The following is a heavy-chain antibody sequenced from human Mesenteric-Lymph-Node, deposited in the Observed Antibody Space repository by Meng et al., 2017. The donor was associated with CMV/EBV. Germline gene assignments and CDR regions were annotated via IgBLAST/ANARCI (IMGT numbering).Heavy chain of an antibody. J-gene: IGHJ5*02. V-gene: IGHV4-61*08. CDR3: ARDSTIFGVAP. Sequence: GSLRLSCTVSGGSVSSGDYAWTWIRQPPGKDLEWIGYIHYTGITSYNPSLNSRVTMSIDTSKNQFSLELNSVTTADTAIYYCARDSTIFGVAPWGQGTLVTVSS. CDR1: GGSVSSGDYA. D-gene: IGHD3-3*01. CDR2: IHYTGIT.